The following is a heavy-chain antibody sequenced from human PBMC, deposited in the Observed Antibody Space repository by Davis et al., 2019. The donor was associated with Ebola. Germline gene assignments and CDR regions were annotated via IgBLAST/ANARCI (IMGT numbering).Heavy chain of an antibody. CDR3: ARAPGIAVAGNNWFDP. Sequence: MPSETLSLTCAVSGGSISSSNWWSWVRQPPGKGLEWIGYIYYSGSTNYNPSLKSRVTISVDTSKNQFSLKLSSVTAADTAVYYCARAPGIAVAGNNWFDPWGQGTLVTVSS. V-gene: IGHV4-4*02. D-gene: IGHD6-19*01. CDR2: IYYSGST. CDR1: GGSISSSNW. J-gene: IGHJ5*02.